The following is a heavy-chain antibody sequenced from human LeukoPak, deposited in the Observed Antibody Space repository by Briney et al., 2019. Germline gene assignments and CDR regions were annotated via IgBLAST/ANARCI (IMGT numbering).Heavy chain of an antibody. J-gene: IGHJ4*02. CDR2: LSGSGGST. V-gene: IGHV3-23*01. CDR3: AKDRTLVAGRFDY. CDR1: GFTFSSYA. Sequence: PGGSLRLSCAASGFTFSSYAMSWVRQAPGKGLEWVSALSGSGGSTYYADSVTGRFTISTDNSKTTLYLQMNSLRAEDTAVYYCAKDRTLVAGRFDYWGQGTLVTVSS. D-gene: IGHD6-19*01.